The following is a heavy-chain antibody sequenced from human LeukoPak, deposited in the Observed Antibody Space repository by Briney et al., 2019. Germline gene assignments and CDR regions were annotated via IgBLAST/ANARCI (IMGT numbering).Heavy chain of an antibody. D-gene: IGHD2-2*01. CDR1: GYTFTVYY. J-gene: IGHJ4*02. V-gene: IGHV1-2*02. CDR3: AVKMGYCSSTRCLTGFDY. Sequence: ASVKASCKASGYTFTVYYMHWVRQAPGQGLEWMGWINPNTGGTDYTQKFQGRVTMTRDTSISTAYMDLSRLRSDDAAVYYCAVKMGYCSSTRCLTGFDYWGQGTLVTVSS. CDR2: INPNTGGT.